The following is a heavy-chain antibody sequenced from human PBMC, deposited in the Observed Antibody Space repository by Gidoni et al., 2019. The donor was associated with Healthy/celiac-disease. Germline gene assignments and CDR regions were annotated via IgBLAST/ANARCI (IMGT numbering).Heavy chain of an antibody. V-gene: IGHV3-23*01. J-gene: IGHJ4*02. CDR2: ISGRGGST. CDR3: AKAWTAMTFDY. CDR1: GFTFSSYA. Sequence: EVQLLEPGGGLVQTGGSLRLSCAASGFTFSSYAMSWVRQAPGKGLEWVSAISGRGGSTYYADSLKGRFTISRDNSKNTLYLQMNSLRAEDTAVYYCAKAWTAMTFDYWGQGTLVTVSS. D-gene: IGHD5-18*01.